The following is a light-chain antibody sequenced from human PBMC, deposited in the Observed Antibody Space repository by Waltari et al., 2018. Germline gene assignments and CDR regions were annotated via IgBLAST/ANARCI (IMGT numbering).Light chain of an antibody. Sequence: DVVMTQSPLSLPVTLGQPASISCSSSQSLAHSDGNTYLNWFHQRRGQSPRRLIYRISHRDSGVPDRFSGSGSGTDFKLRISRVEAEDVGGFYYCMQATHWPYTFGQGTKLDIK. CDR2: RIS. CDR1: QSLAHSDGNTY. V-gene: IGKV2-30*02. CDR3: MQATHWPYT. J-gene: IGKJ2*01.